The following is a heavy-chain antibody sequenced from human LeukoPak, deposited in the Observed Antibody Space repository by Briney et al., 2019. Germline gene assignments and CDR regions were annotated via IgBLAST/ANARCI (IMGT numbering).Heavy chain of an antibody. J-gene: IGHJ4*02. CDR1: GFTFDDYD. CDR3: AKVPAMVTRYYYDSSGYYPQGYFDY. CDR2: ISGSGGVT. D-gene: IGHD3-22*01. V-gene: IGHV3-23*01. Sequence: GGSLRLSCAAPGFTFDDYDMSWVRQAPGKGREWVSAISGSGGVTYYADSVKGRFTISRDNSKNTLYLQMNSLRAEDTAVYYCAKVPAMVTRYYYDSSGYYPQGYFDYWGQGTLVTVSS.